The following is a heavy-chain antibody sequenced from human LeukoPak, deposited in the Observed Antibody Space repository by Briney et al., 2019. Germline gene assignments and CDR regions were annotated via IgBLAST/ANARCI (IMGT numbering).Heavy chain of an antibody. V-gene: IGHV4-59*01. Sequence: PSESLSLTCAASGGSMNPYYWTWIRQSPGKGLEWIGYIYFTGSTTSNPSLKSRVSFSVARSANHFCLRLTSVTAADAAVYYCAREGGNYYGSGSYGGYYYYLDVWGKGTTVTVSS. J-gene: IGHJ6*03. CDR2: IYFTGST. CDR1: GGSMNPYY. D-gene: IGHD3-10*01. CDR3: AREGGNYYGSGSYGGYYYYLDV.